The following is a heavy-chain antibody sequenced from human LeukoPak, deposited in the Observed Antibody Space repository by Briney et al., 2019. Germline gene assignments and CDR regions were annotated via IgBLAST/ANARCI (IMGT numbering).Heavy chain of an antibody. CDR2: IYYSGST. D-gene: IGHD3-22*01. CDR3: ARHRYYYDSSGYYYQP. Sequence: PSETLSLTCTVPGASISSYYWSWIRQPPGKGLEWIGYIYYSGSTNYNPSLKSRVTISVDTSKNKFSLRLSSVTAADTAVYYCARHRYYYDSSGYYYQPWGQGTLVTVSS. J-gene: IGHJ5*02. CDR1: GASISSYY. V-gene: IGHV4-59*01.